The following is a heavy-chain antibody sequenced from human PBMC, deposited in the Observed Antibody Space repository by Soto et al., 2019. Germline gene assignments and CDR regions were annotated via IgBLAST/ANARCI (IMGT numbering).Heavy chain of an antibody. CDR2: IYSRGST. D-gene: IGHD2-15*01. CDR1: GFTVSSNY. CDR3: AGGTGGEYCSGGSDYGMDV. J-gene: IGHJ6*02. V-gene: IGHV3-66*03. Sequence: GGSLRLSCAASGFTVSSNYMSWVRQAPGKGLEWVSVIYSRGSTYYADSVKGRFTISRDNSKNTLYLQMNSLRAEDTAVYYCAGGTGGEYCSGGSDYGMDVWGQGTTVTVSS.